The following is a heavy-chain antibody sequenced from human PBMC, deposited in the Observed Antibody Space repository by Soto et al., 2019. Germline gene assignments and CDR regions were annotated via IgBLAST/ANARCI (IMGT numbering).Heavy chain of an antibody. CDR1: GFTFNIYG. Sequence: GGALRLSCAASGFTFNIYGMHWVRQAPDKGLEWVALISYDGSNQYYADSVKGRFTISRDNSKNTLFLQMNSLRADDTAVYYCAKDQASGQGSFDSWGQGTLVTVHS. V-gene: IGHV3-30*18. CDR2: ISYDGSNQ. CDR3: AKDQASGQGSFDS. J-gene: IGHJ4*02.